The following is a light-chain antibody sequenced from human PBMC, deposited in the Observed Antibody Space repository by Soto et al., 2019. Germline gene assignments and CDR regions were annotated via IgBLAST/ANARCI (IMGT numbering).Light chain of an antibody. V-gene: IGLV2-11*01. CDR2: GVT. CDR1: SSDVGGYNY. CDR3: CSYAGSDILL. J-gene: IGLJ2*01. Sequence: QSALTQPRSVSGSPGQSVTISCTGTSSDVGGYNYVSWYQRHPGKAPKLIISGVTKRPSGVPDRFSGSKSGNTGSLTISGLQAEDEADYDCCSYAGSDILLFGGGTKVTVL.